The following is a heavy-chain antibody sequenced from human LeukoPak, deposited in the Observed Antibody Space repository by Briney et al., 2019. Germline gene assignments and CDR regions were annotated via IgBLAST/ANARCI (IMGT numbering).Heavy chain of an antibody. J-gene: IGHJ4*02. CDR1: GFIFSDYY. D-gene: IGHD5/OR15-5a*01. Sequence: GGSLRLSCAASGFIFSDYYMSWIHQAPGKGLEWISYISSSSSYTNYVDSVKGRFTISRDNAKNSLYLQMNSLRAEDTAVYYCARAVSVSSYYFDCWGQGTLVTVSS. CDR2: ISSSSSYT. CDR3: ARAVSVSSYYFDC. V-gene: IGHV3-11*05.